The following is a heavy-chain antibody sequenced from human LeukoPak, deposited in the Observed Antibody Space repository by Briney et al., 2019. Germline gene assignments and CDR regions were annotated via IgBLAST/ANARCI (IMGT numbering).Heavy chain of an antibody. D-gene: IGHD6-19*01. CDR3: ARGLAVAGLGYYFDY. V-gene: IGHV4-4*02. J-gene: IGHJ4*02. Sequence: SETLSLTCAVSGGSISSSNWWSWVRQPPGKGLEWIGEIYHSGSTNYNPSLKSRVTISVDKSKNQFSLKLSSVTAADTAVYYCARGLAVAGLGYYFDYWGQGTLVTVSS. CDR2: IYHSGST. CDR1: GGSISSSNW.